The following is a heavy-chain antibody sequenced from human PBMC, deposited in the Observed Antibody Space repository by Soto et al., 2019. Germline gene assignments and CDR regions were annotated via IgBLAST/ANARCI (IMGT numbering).Heavy chain of an antibody. D-gene: IGHD5-12*01. V-gene: IGHV3-15*01. J-gene: IGHJ3*02. Sequence: GGSLRLSCAASGFTFSNAWMSWVRQAPGKGLEWVGRIKSKTDGGTTDYAAPVKGRFTISRDDSKNTLYLQMNSLKTEDTAVYYCTTDIVATILDAFDIWGQGTMVTVSS. CDR2: IKSKTDGGTT. CDR1: GFTFSNAW. CDR3: TTDIVATILDAFDI.